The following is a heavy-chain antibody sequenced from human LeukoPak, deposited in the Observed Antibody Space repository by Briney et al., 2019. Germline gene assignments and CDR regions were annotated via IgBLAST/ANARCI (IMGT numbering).Heavy chain of an antibody. CDR1: GYTFTSYY. D-gene: IGHD3-22*01. V-gene: IGHV1-46*01. CDR3: ARGSGYYADYYYYGMDV. Sequence: ASVKVSCKASGYTFTSYYMHWVRQAPGQGLEWMGIINPSGGSTSYAQKFQGRVIMTRDTSTSTVYMELSSLRSEDTAVYYCARGSGYYADYYYYGMDVWGQGTTVTVSS. J-gene: IGHJ6*02. CDR2: INPSGGST.